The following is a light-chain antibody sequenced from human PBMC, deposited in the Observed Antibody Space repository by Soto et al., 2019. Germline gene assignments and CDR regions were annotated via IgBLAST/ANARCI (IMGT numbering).Light chain of an antibody. CDR1: QSVSTN. Sequence: EIVMTQSPATLSVSPGASATLSCRASQSVSTNLAWYQQKPGQVPRVLIYGASTRATEIPARFSGSGSGTEFTLTISSLQSEDFAVYYCQQYDAWPLTFGGGTKVDIK. J-gene: IGKJ4*01. V-gene: IGKV3-15*01. CDR2: GAS. CDR3: QQYDAWPLT.